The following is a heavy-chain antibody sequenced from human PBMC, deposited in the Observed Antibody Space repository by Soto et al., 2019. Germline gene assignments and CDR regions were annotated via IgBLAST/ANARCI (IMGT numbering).Heavy chain of an antibody. Sequence: GSVKVSCKASGYPFTSLAIHWVRQAPGQGLEWMGWINAGNGNIKHSQKFQHRVTITRDTSASTAYMELSSLRFEDTAVYYCARDGAVAGDSNFDYWGQGTMVTVSS. J-gene: IGHJ4*02. CDR1: GYPFTSLA. CDR2: INAGNGNI. CDR3: ARDGAVAGDSNFDY. V-gene: IGHV1-3*01. D-gene: IGHD6-19*01.